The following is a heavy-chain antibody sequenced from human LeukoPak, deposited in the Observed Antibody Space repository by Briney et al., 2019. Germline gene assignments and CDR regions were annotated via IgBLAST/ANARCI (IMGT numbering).Heavy chain of an antibody. J-gene: IGHJ6*03. V-gene: IGHV1-18*01. Sequence: ASVKVSCKASGYIFTSYGISWVRQAPGQGLEWMGWISAYNGNTNYAQKLQGRVTMTTDTSTSTAYMELRSLGSDDTAVYYCARDPHCSSTSCYYRDYYYYMDVWGKGTTVTVSS. CDR2: ISAYNGNT. CDR3: ARDPHCSSTSCYYRDYYYYMDV. D-gene: IGHD2-2*01. CDR1: GYIFTSYG.